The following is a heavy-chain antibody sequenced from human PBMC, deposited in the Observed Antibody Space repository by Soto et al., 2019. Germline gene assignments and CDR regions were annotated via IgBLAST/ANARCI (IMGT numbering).Heavy chain of an antibody. CDR3: ARDLLSRRGVVGAHLRYFDY. CDR1: GFTFSDYY. V-gene: IGHV3-11*06. CDR2: ISSSSSYT. D-gene: IGHD1-26*01. Sequence: GGSLRLSCAASGFTFSDYYMSWIRQAPGKGLEWVSYISSSSSYTNYADSVKGRFTISRDNAKNSLYLQMNSLRAEDTAVYYCARDLLSRRGVVGAHLRYFDYWGQGTLVTVSS. J-gene: IGHJ4*02.